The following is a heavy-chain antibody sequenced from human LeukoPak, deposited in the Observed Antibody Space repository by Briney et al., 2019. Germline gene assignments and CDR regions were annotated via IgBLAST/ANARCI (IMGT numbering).Heavy chain of an antibody. J-gene: IGHJ4*01. CDR3: ARVQDFETRGYYLGY. CDR2: INHSGST. Sequence: SETLSLTCAVYGGSFSDYYWNWIRQPPGKGLEWIGEINHSGSTNYNPSLKSRVTMSVDTFKNQFSLTLSSVTAADTAVYYCARVQDFETRGYYLGYWGHGTQVTVSS. V-gene: IGHV4-34*01. CDR1: GGSFSDYY. D-gene: IGHD3-22*01.